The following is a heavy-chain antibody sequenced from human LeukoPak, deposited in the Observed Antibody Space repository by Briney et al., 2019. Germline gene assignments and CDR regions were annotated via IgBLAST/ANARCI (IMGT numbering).Heavy chain of an antibody. Sequence: SETLSLTCAVSGGSISSSNWWSWIRQPPGKGLEWIGYIYYSGSTNYNPSLKSRVTISVDTSKNQFSLKLSSVIAADTAVYYCAYYYDSSGFYPEMSWGQGILVTVSS. J-gene: IGHJ4*02. V-gene: IGHV4-61*01. CDR2: IYYSGST. D-gene: IGHD3-22*01. CDR3: AYYYDSSGFYPEMS. CDR1: GGSISSSNW.